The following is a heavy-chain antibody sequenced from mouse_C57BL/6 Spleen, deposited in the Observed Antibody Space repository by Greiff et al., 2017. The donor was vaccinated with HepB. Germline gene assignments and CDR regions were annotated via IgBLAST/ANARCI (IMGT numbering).Heavy chain of an antibody. CDR3: ARAGPGYYFDY. CDR1: GFTFSSYA. CDR2: ISDGGSYT. D-gene: IGHD3-1*01. J-gene: IGHJ2*01. Sequence: EVKVVESGGGLVKPGGSLKLSCAASGFTFSSYAMSWVRKTPEKRLEWVATISDGGSYTYYPDNVKGRCTISRDNAKNNLYLQMSHLKSEDTAMYYCARAGPGYYFDYWGQGTTLTVSS. V-gene: IGHV5-4*03.